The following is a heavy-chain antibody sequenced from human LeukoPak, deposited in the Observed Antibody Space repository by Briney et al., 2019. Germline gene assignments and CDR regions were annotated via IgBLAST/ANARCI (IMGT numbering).Heavy chain of an antibody. Sequence: ASVKVSCKASGYGFSDVYFNWVRQAPGQGLEWMGWINPHSGASKYAQRFQGRVSMDASIDTAYLELSWLTPDDTAVYYCATSSTVTHTRDPWGPGTLVTVFS. CDR2: INPHSGAS. D-gene: IGHD1-1*01. CDR1: GYGFSDVY. J-gene: IGHJ5*02. V-gene: IGHV1-2*02. CDR3: ATSSTVTHTRDP.